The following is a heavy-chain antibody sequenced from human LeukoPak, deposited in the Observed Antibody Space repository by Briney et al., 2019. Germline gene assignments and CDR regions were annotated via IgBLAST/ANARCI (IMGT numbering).Heavy chain of an antibody. Sequence: SETLSLTCTVSGGSTSGYYWSWIRQPPGKGLEWFGYIYYSGSTNYNPSLKSRVTISVDTSKNQFSLKLSSVSAADTAVYYCARVEYDSSGYYPYYFDYWGQGTLVTVSS. CDR3: ARVEYDSSGYYPYYFDY. CDR2: IYYSGST. D-gene: IGHD3-22*01. CDR1: GGSTSGYY. V-gene: IGHV4-59*01. J-gene: IGHJ4*02.